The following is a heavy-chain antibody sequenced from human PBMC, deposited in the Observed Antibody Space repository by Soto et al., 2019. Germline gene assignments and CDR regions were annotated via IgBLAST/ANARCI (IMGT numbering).Heavy chain of an antibody. Sequence: SETLSLTCAVYGGSSSGYYWSWIRQPPGKGLEWIGEINHSGSTNYNPSLKSRVTISVDTSKNQFSLKLSSVTAADTAVYYCARVSRRTPPSRYYYDSSGYYQGYFDYWGQGTLVTVSS. CDR1: GGSSSGYY. J-gene: IGHJ4*02. D-gene: IGHD3-22*01. V-gene: IGHV4-34*01. CDR3: ARVSRRTPPSRYYYDSSGYYQGYFDY. CDR2: INHSGST.